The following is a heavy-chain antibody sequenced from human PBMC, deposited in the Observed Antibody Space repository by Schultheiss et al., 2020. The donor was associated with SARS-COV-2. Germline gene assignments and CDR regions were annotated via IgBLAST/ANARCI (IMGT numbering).Heavy chain of an antibody. Sequence: VKVSCKASGGTFSSYAISWVRQAPGQGLEWMGGIIPIFGTANYAQKFQGRVTITADESTSTAYMELSSLRSEDTAVYYCARGTLSRRGNSYYYYYMDVWGKGTTVTVSS. V-gene: IGHV1-69*01. J-gene: IGHJ6*03. CDR3: ARGTLSRRGNSYYYYYMDV. CDR1: GGTFSSYA. CDR2: IIPIFGTA. D-gene: IGHD4-23*01.